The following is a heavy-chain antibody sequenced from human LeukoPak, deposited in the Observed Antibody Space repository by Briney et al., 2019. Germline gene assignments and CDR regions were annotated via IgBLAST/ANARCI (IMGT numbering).Heavy chain of an antibody. J-gene: IGHJ4*02. CDR3: AREPSGVLGLDY. Sequence: PGGSLRLSCVASGFTFSSYSMNWVRQAPGKGLEWVSYISSSNSPIYYADSLRGRFTISRDNVKNSLFLQMNSLRVEDTAVYYCAREPSGVLGLDYWGQGTLVTVSS. V-gene: IGHV3-48*01. D-gene: IGHD3-10*01. CDR1: GFTFSSYS. CDR2: ISSSNSPI.